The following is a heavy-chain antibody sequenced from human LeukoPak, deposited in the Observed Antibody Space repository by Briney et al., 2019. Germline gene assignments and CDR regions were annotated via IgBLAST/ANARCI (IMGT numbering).Heavy chain of an antibody. V-gene: IGHV4-34*01. CDR2: IHYTGAT. CDR3: ARSGYERYYYYGMDV. CDR1: GGSITGYY. D-gene: IGHD5-12*01. Sequence: KPSETLSLTCAVYGGSITGYYWSWIRQTPGRGLEWVGEIHYTGATSYNPSLKSRATISTDTSKNQFSLRLSSVTAADTAVYYCARSGYERYYYYGMDVWGQGTTVTVSS. J-gene: IGHJ6*02.